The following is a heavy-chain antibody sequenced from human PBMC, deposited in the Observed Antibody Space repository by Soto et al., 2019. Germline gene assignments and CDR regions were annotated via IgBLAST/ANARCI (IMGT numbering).Heavy chain of an antibody. CDR1: GFTFISYS. D-gene: IGHD3-16*01. V-gene: IGHV3-23*03. Sequence: PWGSLRLSCIASGFTFISYSIICFRQSPCKGPEWVSSIEIGARATYYADPVKGRFTISRDDSKNTLYLQMNSLRAEDTAVYFCAKGFGGYFDHWGQGSLVTAPQ. J-gene: IGHJ4*01. CDR3: AKGFGGYFDH. CDR2: IEIGARAT.